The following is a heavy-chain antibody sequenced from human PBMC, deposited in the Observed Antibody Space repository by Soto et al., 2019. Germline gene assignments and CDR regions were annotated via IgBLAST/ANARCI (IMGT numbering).Heavy chain of an antibody. CDR2: ISYSGST. CDR3: ARAEYCTGGSCYSLNWFAP. J-gene: IGHJ5*02. D-gene: IGHD2-15*01. V-gene: IGHV4-59*08. CDR1: GGSISSYY. Sequence: SETLSLTCTVSGGSISSYYWSWIRQPPGKGLEWIGYISYSGSTNYNSSLQSRVTISVDTLKNQFSLKLSSVTAADTAVYYCARAEYCTGGSCYSLNWFAPWGPGTLVTVSS.